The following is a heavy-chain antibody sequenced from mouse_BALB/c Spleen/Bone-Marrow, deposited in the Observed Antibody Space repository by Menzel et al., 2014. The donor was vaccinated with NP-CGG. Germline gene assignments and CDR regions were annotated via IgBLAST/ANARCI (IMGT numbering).Heavy chain of an antibody. J-gene: IGHJ2*01. CDR3: ARVNGFAY. CDR2: MDPNTGRT. D-gene: IGHD2-2*01. CDR1: GYTFTSYW. Sequence: VQLQQSGAELVKPGASVKLSCKASGYTFTSYWMHWVKQRPGQGLEWIGEMDPNTGRTDYNKKFKSQVSLTVDKSSSTHSTRPTALTSEDSAGYYCARVNGFAYWGQGTPLTVSS. V-gene: IGHV1S81*02.